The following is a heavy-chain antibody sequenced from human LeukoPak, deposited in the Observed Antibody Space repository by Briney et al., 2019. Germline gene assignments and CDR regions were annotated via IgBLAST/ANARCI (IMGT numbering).Heavy chain of an antibody. D-gene: IGHD3-22*01. J-gene: IGHJ4*02. CDR1: GYSISSGYY. CDR3: ARVLYDTRTFDY. Sequence: SETLSLTCDVSGYSISSGYYWAWIRQTPGKGLQYIGMIYSTGDAYYSPSLKSRVTMSVDTSKNQFSLQLTSVTGADAAIYYCARVLYDTRTFDYWGQGTLVTVSS. V-gene: IGHV4-38-2*01. CDR2: IYSTGDA.